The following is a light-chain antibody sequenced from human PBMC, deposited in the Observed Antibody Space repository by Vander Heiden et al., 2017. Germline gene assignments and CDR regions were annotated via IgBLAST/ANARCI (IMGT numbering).Light chain of an antibody. J-gene: IGLJ2*01. CDR2: DND. Sequence: QSVLTQPPSASGTPGQGVTISCSGSSSKSGGNDLYWYEQNPGTAPKLVIYDNDQRPSGVPDRFSGSKSGTSASLAISGLRSEDEADYYCAAWDDSLSGPVFGGGTKLTVL. CDR1: SSKSGGND. CDR3: AAWDDSLSGPV. V-gene: IGLV1-47*02.